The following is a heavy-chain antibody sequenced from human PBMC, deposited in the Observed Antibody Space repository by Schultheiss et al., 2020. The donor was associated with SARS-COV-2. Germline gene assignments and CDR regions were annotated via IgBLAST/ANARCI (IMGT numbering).Heavy chain of an antibody. CDR2: IYYSGST. V-gene: IGHV4-61*01. CDR3: AREDEAAATGAFDI. D-gene: IGHD6-13*01. CDR1: GGSISSSSYY. Sequence: SQTLSLTCTVSGGSISSSSYYWSWIRQPPGKGLEWIGYIYYSGSTNYNPSLKSRVTISVDTSKNQFSLKLSSVTAADTAVYYCAREDEAAATGAFDIWGQGTMVTVSS. J-gene: IGHJ3*02.